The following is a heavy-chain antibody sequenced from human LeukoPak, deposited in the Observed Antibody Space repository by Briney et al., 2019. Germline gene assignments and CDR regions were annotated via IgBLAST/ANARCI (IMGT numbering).Heavy chain of an antibody. CDR3: AREVLATVTTFWFDL. J-gene: IGHJ4*02. V-gene: IGHV1-8*01. CDR1: GYTFTSYD. CDR2: MNVNSGNT. D-gene: IGHD4-17*01. Sequence: ASVKVSCKASGYTFTSYDINWVRQATGQGLEWMGWMNVNSGNTGYARKFQGRVTMTRNTSISTAYMELSSLRSEDTAVYYCAREVLATVTTFWFDLWGQGTLVTVSS.